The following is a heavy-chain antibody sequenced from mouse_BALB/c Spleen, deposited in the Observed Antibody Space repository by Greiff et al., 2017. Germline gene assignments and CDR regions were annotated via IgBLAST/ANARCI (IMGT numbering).Heavy chain of an antibody. Sequence: QVQLQQPGAELVRPGASVKLSCKASGYTFTSYWINWVKQRPGQGLEWIGNIYPSDSYTNYNQKFKDKATLTVDKSSSTAYMQLSSPTSEDSAVYYCTRAGYYAMDDWGQGTSVTVSS. CDR3: TRAGYYAMDD. CDR1: GYTFTSYW. V-gene: IGHV1-69*02. J-gene: IGHJ4*01. CDR2: IYPSDSYT.